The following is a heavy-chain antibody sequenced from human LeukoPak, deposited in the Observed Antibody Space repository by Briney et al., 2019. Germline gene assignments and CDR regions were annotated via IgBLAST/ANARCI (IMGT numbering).Heavy chain of an antibody. CDR3: ARDQAIVVVVAARAGGMDV. J-gene: IGHJ6*02. D-gene: IGHD2-15*01. CDR2: IKQDGSEK. CDR1: GFTFSSYW. V-gene: IGHV3-7*01. Sequence: PGGSLRLSCAASGFTFSSYWMSWVRQAPGKGLEWVANIKQDGSEKYYVDSVKGRFTISRDNAKNSLYLQMNSLRAEDTAVYYCARDQAIVVVVAARAGGMDVWGQGTTVTVSS.